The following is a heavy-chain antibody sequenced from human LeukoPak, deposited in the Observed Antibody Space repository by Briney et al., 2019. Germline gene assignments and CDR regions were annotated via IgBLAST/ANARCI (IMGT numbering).Heavy chain of an antibody. CDR1: GGTFSSCA. V-gene: IGHV1-69*01. J-gene: IGHJ5*02. Sequence: GASVKVSYKASGGTFSSCAISWVRQAPGQGLEWMGGIIPIFGTANYAQKFQGRVTITADESTSTAYMELSSLRSEDTAVYYCAREFSYQRFLEWLGWFDPWGQGTLVTVSS. D-gene: IGHD3-3*01. CDR3: AREFSYQRFLEWLGWFDP. CDR2: IIPIFGTA.